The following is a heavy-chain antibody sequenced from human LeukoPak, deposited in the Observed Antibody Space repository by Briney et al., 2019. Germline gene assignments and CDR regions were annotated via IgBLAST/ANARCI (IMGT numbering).Heavy chain of an antibody. CDR2: ISSSGSTI. Sequence: GESLRLSCAASGFTFSDYYMSWIRQAPGKGLEWVSYISSSGSTIYYADSVKGRFTISRDNAKNSLYLQMNSLRAEDTAVYYCASEISVDTAMVWGQGTLVTVSS. CDR1: GFTFSDYY. CDR3: ASEISVDTAMV. V-gene: IGHV3-11*01. D-gene: IGHD5-18*01. J-gene: IGHJ4*02.